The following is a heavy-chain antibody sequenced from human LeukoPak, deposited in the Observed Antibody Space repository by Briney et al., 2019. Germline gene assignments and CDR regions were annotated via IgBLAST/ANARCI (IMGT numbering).Heavy chain of an antibody. CDR3: ARRRGIVVVVADDNWFDP. J-gene: IGHJ5*02. Sequence: SETLSLTCTVSGGSISSYYWSWLRQPPGKGLEWIGYIYYSGSTNYNPSLKSRVTISVDTSKNQFSLKLSSVTAADTAVYYCARRRGIVVVVADDNWFDPWGQGTLVTVSS. CDR1: GGSISSYY. V-gene: IGHV4-59*12. D-gene: IGHD2-15*01. CDR2: IYYSGST.